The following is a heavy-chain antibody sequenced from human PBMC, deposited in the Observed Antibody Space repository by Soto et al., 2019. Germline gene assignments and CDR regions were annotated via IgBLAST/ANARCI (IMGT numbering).Heavy chain of an antibody. CDR3: ARARDKDSSGYLGY. CDR1: GFTFSSYS. D-gene: IGHD3-22*01. Sequence: GGSLRLSCAASGFTFSSYSMNWVRQAPGKGLEWVSYISSSSSTIYYADSVKGRFTISRDNAKNSLYLQMNSLRDEDTAVYYCARARDKDSSGYLGYWGQGTLVTVSS. J-gene: IGHJ4*02. V-gene: IGHV3-48*02. CDR2: ISSSSSTI.